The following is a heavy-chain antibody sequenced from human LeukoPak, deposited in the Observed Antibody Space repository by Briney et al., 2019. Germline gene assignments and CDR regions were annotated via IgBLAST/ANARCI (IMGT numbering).Heavy chain of an antibody. V-gene: IGHV3-9*01. Sequence: PGGSLRLSCAASGFTVSSNYMSWVRQAPGKGLEWVSGISWNSGSIGYADSVKGRFTISRDNAKNSLYLQMNSLRAEDTALYYCAKVGTPISLRFGGLQYSSGWYDYWGQGTLVTVSS. D-gene: IGHD6-19*01. J-gene: IGHJ4*02. CDR3: AKVGTPISLRFGGLQYSSGWYDY. CDR1: GFTVSSNY. CDR2: ISWNSGSI.